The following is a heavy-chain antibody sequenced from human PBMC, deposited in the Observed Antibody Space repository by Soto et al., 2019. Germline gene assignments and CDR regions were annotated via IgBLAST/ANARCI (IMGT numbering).Heavy chain of an antibody. V-gene: IGHV1-58*02. CDR2: IVVASGQT. CDR1: GSGFISSG. D-gene: IGHD2-15*01. CDR3: SADRPDIGVGWWV. Sequence: GASVKVSFKASGSGFISSGIQWVRQAHGQRLEWIGWIVVASGQTNYAQNFRGRVAITRDTSTATAYIELTGRTSEDTAVYFCSADRPDIGVGWWVWGQGTTVTVSS. J-gene: IGHJ6*02.